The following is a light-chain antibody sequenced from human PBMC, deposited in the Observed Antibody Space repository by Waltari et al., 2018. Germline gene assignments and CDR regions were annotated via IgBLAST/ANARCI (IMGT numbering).Light chain of an antibody. V-gene: IGLV3-1*01. J-gene: IGLJ3*02. CDR3: QALGTGAWV. Sequence: SYELTQPPSVSVSPGQTASITCSGDILGNKSASWYQQKPGQSPLLVIYQDTKRPSEIPERFSGSKSANAATLTITGTQAVDEADYYCQALGTGAWVFGGGTKLTVL. CDR1: ILGNKS. CDR2: QDT.